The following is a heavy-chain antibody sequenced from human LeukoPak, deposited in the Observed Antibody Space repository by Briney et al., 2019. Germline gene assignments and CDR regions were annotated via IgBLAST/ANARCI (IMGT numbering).Heavy chain of an antibody. CDR2: IGGSGTST. J-gene: IGHJ4*02. CDR3: AKDTSGSYFTGDY. CDR1: GFTFSSYA. V-gene: IGHV3-23*01. D-gene: IGHD3-22*01. Sequence: GGSLRLSCAASGFTFSSYAMSWVRQAPGKGLEWVSAIGGSGTSTYYADSVKGRFTISRDNSKNTLYLQMNSLRAEDTAVYYCAKDTSGSYFTGDYWGQGTLVTVSS.